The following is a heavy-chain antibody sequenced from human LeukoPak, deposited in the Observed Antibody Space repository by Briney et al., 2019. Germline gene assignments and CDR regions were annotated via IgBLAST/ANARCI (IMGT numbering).Heavy chain of an antibody. CDR1: GGSISSGDYY. J-gene: IGHJ4*02. CDR3: ARGSGPRYCSSTSCPTDY. Sequence: PSETLSLTCTVSGGSISSGDYYWSWIRQTPGKGLEWIGYIYYSGSTYYNPSLKSRVTISVDTSKNQFSLKLSSVTAADTAVYYCARGSGPRYCSSTSCPTDYWGQGTLVTVSS. V-gene: IGHV4-30-4*08. D-gene: IGHD2-2*01. CDR2: IYYSGST.